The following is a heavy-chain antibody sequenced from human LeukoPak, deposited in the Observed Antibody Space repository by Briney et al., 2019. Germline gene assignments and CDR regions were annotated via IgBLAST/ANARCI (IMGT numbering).Heavy chain of an antibody. V-gene: IGHV3-7*04. CDR3: ARGSSGYNWFDP. CDR2: INHNGNVN. CDR1: GFTFSSYW. Sequence: PGGSLRLSCAASGFTFSSYWMNWARQAPGKGLEWVASINHNGNVNYYVDSVKGRFTISRDNAKNSLYLQLNSLRAEDTAVYYCARGSSGYNWFDPWGQGTLVTVSS. D-gene: IGHD6-19*01. J-gene: IGHJ5*02.